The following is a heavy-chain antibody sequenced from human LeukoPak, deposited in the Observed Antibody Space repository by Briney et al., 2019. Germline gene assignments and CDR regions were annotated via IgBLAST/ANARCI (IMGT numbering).Heavy chain of an antibody. Sequence: GGSLRLSCAASGFTFSSYSMNWVRQAPGKGLEWVSSISSSSSYIYYADSVKGRFTISRDNAKNSLYLRMNSLRAEDTAVYYCARRSSGWYYFDYWGQGTLVTVSS. CDR2: ISSSSSYI. J-gene: IGHJ4*02. CDR1: GFTFSSYS. D-gene: IGHD6-19*01. CDR3: ARRSSGWYYFDY. V-gene: IGHV3-21*01.